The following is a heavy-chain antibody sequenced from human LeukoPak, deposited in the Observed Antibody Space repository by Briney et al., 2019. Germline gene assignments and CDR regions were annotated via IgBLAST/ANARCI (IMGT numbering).Heavy chain of an antibody. Sequence: GGSMRLSCAASGLTFSSFRMNWVSPAPGKGLEWVSSIRSSSYIYYADSVKGRFTISRDNAKNSLYLQMNSLRAEDTAVYYCARSRGVRYNWFDPWGQGTLVTVSS. D-gene: IGHD3-22*01. V-gene: IGHV3-21*01. CDR1: GLTFSSFR. CDR3: ARSRGVRYNWFDP. J-gene: IGHJ5*02. CDR2: IRSSSYI.